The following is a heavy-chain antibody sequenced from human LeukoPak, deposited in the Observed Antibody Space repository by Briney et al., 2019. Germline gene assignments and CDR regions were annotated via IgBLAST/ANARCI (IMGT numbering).Heavy chain of an antibody. CDR2: INPNTAGT. Sequence: ASVKVSCKASGYTFTGYYFHWVRQAPGQGLEWMGWINPNTAGTNYAQKFLGGVTLTWDTSISTAYIELNRLTSDDTAVYYCATSAGDYRAGHYYYMGVWGKGTSVTVSS. D-gene: IGHD4-11*01. CDR1: GYTFTGYY. V-gene: IGHV1-2*02. CDR3: ATSAGDYRAGHYYYMGV. J-gene: IGHJ6*03.